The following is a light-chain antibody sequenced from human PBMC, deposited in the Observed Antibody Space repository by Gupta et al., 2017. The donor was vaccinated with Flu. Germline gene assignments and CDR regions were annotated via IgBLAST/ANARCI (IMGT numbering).Light chain of an antibody. CDR1: RSVNSN. J-gene: IGKJ1*01. CDR3: QQYNNWPRT. Sequence: EIEMTQSPATLSVSPGERATLSCRDSRSVNSNLAWYQQKPGQTPRLLIIGASTRATGIPARFSGSGSGTEFTLAISSLQSEDFAVYYCQQYNNWPRTFGQGTKVEIK. CDR2: GAS. V-gene: IGKV3-15*01.